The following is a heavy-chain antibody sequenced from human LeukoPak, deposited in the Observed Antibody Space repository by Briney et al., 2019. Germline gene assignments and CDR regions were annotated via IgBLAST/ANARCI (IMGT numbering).Heavy chain of an antibody. J-gene: IGHJ4*02. V-gene: IGHV4-38-2*02. D-gene: IGHD3-3*01. CDR2: IYHSGST. CDR3: ARDSYDFWSGYPRY. Sequence: PSETLSLTCTVSGYSISSGYYWGWIRQPPGKGLEWIGRIYHSGSTYYNPSLKSRVTISVDTSKNQFSLKLSSVTAADTAVYYCARDSYDFWSGYPRYWGQGTLVTVSS. CDR1: GYSISSGYY.